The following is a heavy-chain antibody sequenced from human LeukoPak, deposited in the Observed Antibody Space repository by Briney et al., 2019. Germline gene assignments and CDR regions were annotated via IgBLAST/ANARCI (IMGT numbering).Heavy chain of an antibody. Sequence: SETLSLTCAVYGGSFSGCYWSWIRQPPGKGLEWIGEINHSGSTNYSPSLKSRVTISVDTSKNQFSLKLSSVTAADTAVYYCARLPKKYYYGSGRNLGPAYYFDYWGQGTLVTVSS. D-gene: IGHD3-10*01. CDR2: INHSGST. CDR1: GGSFSGCY. J-gene: IGHJ4*02. CDR3: ARLPKKYYYGSGRNLGPAYYFDY. V-gene: IGHV4-34*01.